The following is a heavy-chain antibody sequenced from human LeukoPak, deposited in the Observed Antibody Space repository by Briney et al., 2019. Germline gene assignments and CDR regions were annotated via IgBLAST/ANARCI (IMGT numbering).Heavy chain of an antibody. CDR1: GYTFTGYY. J-gene: IGHJ5*02. CDR3: ARGATPSSSPNCFDP. V-gene: IGHV1-2*02. D-gene: IGHD6-13*01. CDR2: INPDSGGT. Sequence: ASVKVSCKASGYTFTGYYMHWVRQAPGQGLEWMGWINPDSGGTNYAQNFQGRVTMTRDTSFSTAYMELSRLRSDDTAVYYCARGATPSSSPNCFDPWGQGTLVTVSS.